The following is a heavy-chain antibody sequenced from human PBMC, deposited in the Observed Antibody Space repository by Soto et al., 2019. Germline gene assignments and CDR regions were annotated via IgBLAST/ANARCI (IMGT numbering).Heavy chain of an antibody. CDR1: GFTFSSYA. Sequence: PGGSLRLSCAASGFTFSSYAMHWVRQAPGKGLEWVAVISYDGSNKYYADSVKGRFTISRDNSKNTLYLQMNSLRAEDTAVYYCARVPRAAAGRGWFDPWGQGTLVTVSS. D-gene: IGHD6-13*01. CDR2: ISYDGSNK. CDR3: ARVPRAAAGRGWFDP. J-gene: IGHJ5*02. V-gene: IGHV3-30-3*01.